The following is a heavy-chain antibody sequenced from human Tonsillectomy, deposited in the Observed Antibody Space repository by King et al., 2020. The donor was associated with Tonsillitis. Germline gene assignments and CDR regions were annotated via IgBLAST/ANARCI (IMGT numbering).Heavy chain of an antibody. CDR1: GFTFSTYW. J-gene: IGHJ5*02. CDR3: ARGPLSS. Sequence: VQLVESGGGLVQPGGSLRLSCAASGFTFSTYWMHWVRQVSGRGLVWFSRINGDGRTTSYADSVKGRFTISRDNAKNTLYLQMDSLRAEDTAIYYCARGPLSSWGQGTLVTVSS. D-gene: IGHD3-10*01. V-gene: IGHV3-74*01. CDR2: INGDGRTT.